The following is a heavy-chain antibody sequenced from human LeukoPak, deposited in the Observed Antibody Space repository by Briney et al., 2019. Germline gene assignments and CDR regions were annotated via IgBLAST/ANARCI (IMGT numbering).Heavy chain of an antibody. V-gene: IGHV3-49*04. CDR1: GFTFGDYA. CDR2: IRSKAYGGTT. CDR3: TRDLQQLVFDY. Sequence: GGSLRLSCTASGFTFGDYAMSWVRQAPGKGLEWVGFIRSKAYGGTTEYAASVKGRFTISRDDSKSTAYLQMNSLKTEDTAVYYCTRDLQQLVFDYWGQGTLVTVSS. D-gene: IGHD6-13*01. J-gene: IGHJ4*02.